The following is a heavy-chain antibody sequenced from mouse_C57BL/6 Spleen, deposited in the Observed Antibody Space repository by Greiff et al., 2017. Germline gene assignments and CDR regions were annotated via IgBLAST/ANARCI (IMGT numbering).Heavy chain of an antibody. V-gene: IGHV1-69*01. CDR3: ARSHGRSQYYFDY. Sequence: QVQLQQPGAELVMPGASVKLSCKASGYTFTSYWMHWVKQRPGQGLEWIGEIDPSDSYTNYNQKFKGKSTLTVDKSSSTAYMQLSSLTSEDSAVYDCARSHGRSQYYFDYWGQGTTLTVSS. CDR1: GYTFTSYW. J-gene: IGHJ2*01. D-gene: IGHD1-1*01. CDR2: IDPSDSYT.